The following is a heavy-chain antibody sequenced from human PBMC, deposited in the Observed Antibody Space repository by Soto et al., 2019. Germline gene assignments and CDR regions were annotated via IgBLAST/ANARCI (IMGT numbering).Heavy chain of an antibody. CDR2: ISSSNRTI. V-gene: IGHV3-48*02. CDR1: GFTFRSYS. J-gene: IGHJ6*02. D-gene: IGHD2-15*01. Sequence: GGSLRLSCAASGFTFRSYSMNWVRQAPGKGLEWVSYISSSNRTINYADSVKGRFIISRDNAKNSLYLQMHSLRDEDTAVYYCAREGWPLLQTGMDVWGQGTTVTVSS. CDR3: AREGWPLLQTGMDV.